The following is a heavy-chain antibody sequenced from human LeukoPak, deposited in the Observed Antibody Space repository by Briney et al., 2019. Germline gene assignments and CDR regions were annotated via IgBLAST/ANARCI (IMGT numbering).Heavy chain of an antibody. CDR2: IKSRTDGGTT. V-gene: IGHV3-15*07. J-gene: IGHJ5*02. CDR3: TTETPYSGSFGSFS. CDR1: GFTFSNAW. Sequence: PGGSLRLSCAASGFTFSNAWMNWVRQAPGKGLEWVGRIKSRTDGGTTDYAAPLKRRFTISRDDSKNTLSLQMNSLKTEDTAVYYCTTETPYSGSFGSFSWGQGTLVTVSS. D-gene: IGHD1-26*01.